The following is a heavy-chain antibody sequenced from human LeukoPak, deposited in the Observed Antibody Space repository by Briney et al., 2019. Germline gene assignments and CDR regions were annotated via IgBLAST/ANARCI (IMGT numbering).Heavy chain of an antibody. D-gene: IGHD2-2*01. V-gene: IGHV3-23*01. CDR2: ISGGGEST. CDR1: GVTLRNYA. Sequence: PGGSLRLSCAASGVTLRNYAMTWIRQAPGKGLQWVSVISGGGESTYYADSVRGRFTISRDNSKNTMYLQMNNLRAEDTAIYYCAKDRDCSSTGCYVFANWGQGTLVTVSS. CDR3: AKDRDCSSTGCYVFAN. J-gene: IGHJ4*02.